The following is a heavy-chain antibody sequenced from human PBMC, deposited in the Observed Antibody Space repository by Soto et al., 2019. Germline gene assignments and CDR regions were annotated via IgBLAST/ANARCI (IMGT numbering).Heavy chain of an antibody. V-gene: IGHV1-69*01. D-gene: IGHD3-22*01. CDR1: GGTFSSHS. J-gene: IGHJ5*02. Sequence: QVQLVQSGAEVKNPGSSVKVSCKSSGGTFSSHSINWVRQAPGQGLEWMGGIIPIFGPANFAKKFQGRVTITADESTTTAYMELSSLTSEDTAVYYCATGSHYLSTGYYFDNWGQGTLVSVSS. CDR3: ATGSHYLSTGYYFDN. CDR2: IIPIFGPA.